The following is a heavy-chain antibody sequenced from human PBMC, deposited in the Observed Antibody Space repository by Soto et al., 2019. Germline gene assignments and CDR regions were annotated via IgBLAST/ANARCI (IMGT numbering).Heavy chain of an antibody. V-gene: IGHV4-4*07. Sequence: SETLSLTCRVSGAYISDFPWSWIQQPAGKGLEWIGRITINGNTQKNPSFKSRVTMSIDTSRNHFSLNLQSATAADTALYYCARETGENWTYEAHWGPGTLVTVS. J-gene: IGHJ1*01. D-gene: IGHD1-7*01. CDR3: ARETGENWTYEAH. CDR1: GAYISDFP. CDR2: ITINGNT.